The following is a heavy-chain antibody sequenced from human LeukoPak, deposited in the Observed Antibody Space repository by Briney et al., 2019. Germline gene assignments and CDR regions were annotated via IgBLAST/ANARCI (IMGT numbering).Heavy chain of an antibody. D-gene: IGHD2-15*01. CDR2: IHFSGST. Sequence: PSETLSLTCTVSGGSISSSNYYWGWIRQTPGKGLVYIGSIHFSGSTYYNPSLNSRVTISVDTSENPFSLKLNSVTAADTAVYYCARGSPYHSWGQGTLVTVSS. J-gene: IGHJ4*02. V-gene: IGHV4-39*01. CDR3: ARGSPYHS. CDR1: GGSISSSNYY.